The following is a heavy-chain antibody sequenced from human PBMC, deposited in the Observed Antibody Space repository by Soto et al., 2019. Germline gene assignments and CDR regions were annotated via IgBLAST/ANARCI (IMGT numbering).Heavy chain of an antibody. CDR1: GFTFSSYG. CDR2: ISYDGSNK. CDR3: AKDGSPLDIVVVPAAQNYYYMDV. D-gene: IGHD2-2*01. V-gene: IGHV3-30*18. Sequence: PGGSLRLSCAASGFTFSSYGMHWVRQAPGKGLEWVAVISYDGSNKYYADSVKGRFTISRDNSKNTLYLQMNSLRAEDTAVYYCAKDGSPLDIVVVPAAQNYYYMDVWGKGTTVTVSS. J-gene: IGHJ6*03.